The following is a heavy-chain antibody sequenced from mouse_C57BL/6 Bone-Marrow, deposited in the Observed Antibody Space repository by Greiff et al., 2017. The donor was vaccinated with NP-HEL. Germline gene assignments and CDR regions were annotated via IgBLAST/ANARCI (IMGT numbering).Heavy chain of an antibody. D-gene: IGHD1-1*01. CDR3: AGGSSIRYLDV. CDR2: INPNNGGT. J-gene: IGHJ1*03. Sequence: VQLQQSGPELVKPGASVKISCKASGYTFTDYYMNWVKQSPGKSLEWIGDINPNNGGTSYNQKFKGKATLTVDKSSSTAYMELRSLTSEDSAVYYCAGGSSIRYLDVWGTGTTVTVSS. V-gene: IGHV1-26*01. CDR1: GYTFTDYY.